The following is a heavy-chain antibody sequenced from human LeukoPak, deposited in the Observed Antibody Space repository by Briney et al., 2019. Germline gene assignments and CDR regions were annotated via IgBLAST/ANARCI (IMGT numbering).Heavy chain of an antibody. Sequence: GGSLRLSCAASGFTFSSYWMSWVRQAPGKGLEWVANIKQDGSEKYYVDSVKGRFTISRDNAENSLYLQMNSLRAEDTAVYYCARANSSSWYYYYYYYMDVWGKGTTVTVSS. CDR3: ARANSSSWYYYYYYYMDV. J-gene: IGHJ6*03. CDR1: GFTFSSYW. D-gene: IGHD6-13*01. CDR2: IKQDGSEK. V-gene: IGHV3-7*01.